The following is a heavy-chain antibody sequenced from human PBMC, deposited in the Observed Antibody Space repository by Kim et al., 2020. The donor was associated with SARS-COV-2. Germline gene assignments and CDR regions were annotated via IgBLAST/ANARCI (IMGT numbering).Heavy chain of an antibody. CDR3: AKDRKIAVAAGYYGMDV. CDR2: ISWNSGSI. Sequence: GGSLRLSCAASGFTFDDYAMHWVRQAPGKGLEWVSGISWNSGSIGYADSVKGRFTISRDNAKNSLYLQMNSLRAEDTALYYCAKDRKIAVAAGYYGMDVWGQGTTVTVSS. CDR1: GFTFDDYA. D-gene: IGHD2-2*01. J-gene: IGHJ6*02. V-gene: IGHV3-9*01.